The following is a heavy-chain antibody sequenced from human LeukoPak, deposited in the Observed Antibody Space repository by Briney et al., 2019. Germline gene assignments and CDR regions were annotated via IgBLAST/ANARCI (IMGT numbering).Heavy chain of an antibody. J-gene: IGHJ4*02. D-gene: IGHD3/OR15-3a*01. CDR1: GFTFSSYG. Sequence: GGSLRLSCAASGFTFSSYGMSWVRQAPGKGLEWVSAISGSGVSTYYADSVKGRFTISRDNSKNTLYLQMNSLRAEDTAVYFCARDRDWPYYFDHWGQGTLVTVSS. CDR3: ARDRDWPYYFDH. CDR2: ISGSGVST. V-gene: IGHV3-23*01.